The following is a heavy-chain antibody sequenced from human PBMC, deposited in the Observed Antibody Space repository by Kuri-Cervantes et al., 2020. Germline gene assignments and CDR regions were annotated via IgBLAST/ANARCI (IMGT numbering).Heavy chain of an antibody. CDR2: INHSGST. V-gene: IGHV4-34*01. D-gene: IGHD3-3*01. CDR1: GGSFSGYY. J-gene: IGHJ3*02. CDR3: ARFSDAFDI. Sequence: SQTLSLTCAVYGGSFSGYYWSWIRQPPGKGLEWIGEINHSGSTNYNPSLKSRVTISVDTSKNQFSLKLSSVTAADTAVYYCARFSDAFDIWGQGTMVTVSS.